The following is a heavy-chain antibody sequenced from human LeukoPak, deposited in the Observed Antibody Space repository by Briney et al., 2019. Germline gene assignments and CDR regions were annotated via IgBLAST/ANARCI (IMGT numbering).Heavy chain of an antibody. CDR1: GGSIGTYY. Sequence: SESLSLTCTVSGGSIGTYYWSWVRQSPGEGLEWIGYIYVTGNRYNPYLQSRVTISVDTSRNQFFLKMSSVTAADTAVYYCARHIGGGIEDMDVWGKGTKVTVSS. J-gene: IGHJ6*03. CDR2: IYVTGN. D-gene: IGHD3-16*02. V-gene: IGHV4-59*08. CDR3: ARHIGGGIEDMDV.